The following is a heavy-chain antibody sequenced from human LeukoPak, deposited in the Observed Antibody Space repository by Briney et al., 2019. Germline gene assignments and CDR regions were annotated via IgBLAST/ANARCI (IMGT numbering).Heavy chain of an antibody. Sequence: GGSLRLSCAASGFTFSDYYMSWIRQAPGKGLEWVSYISSGGSTIYYADSVKGRFTISRDNAKNSLYLQMNSLRAEDTAVYYCARTIAVAGTWAFDIWGQGTMVTVSS. CDR3: ARTIAVAGTWAFDI. CDR1: GFTFSDYY. D-gene: IGHD6-19*01. CDR2: ISSGGSTI. J-gene: IGHJ3*02. V-gene: IGHV3-11*04.